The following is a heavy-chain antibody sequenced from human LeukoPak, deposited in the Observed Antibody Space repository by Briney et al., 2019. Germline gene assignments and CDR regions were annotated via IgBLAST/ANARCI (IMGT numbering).Heavy chain of an antibody. Sequence: GGSLRLSCAASGLTFSSYAMSWVRQAPGQGLEWVSGISGSAGSTYYADSVKGRFTISRDNSKSTLYLQMNSLRAEDTAVYYCAASRITLIVVGGGFDYWGQGILVTVSS. D-gene: IGHD3-22*01. J-gene: IGHJ4*02. V-gene: IGHV3-23*01. CDR3: AASRITLIVVGGGFDY. CDR1: GLTFSSYA. CDR2: ISGSAGST.